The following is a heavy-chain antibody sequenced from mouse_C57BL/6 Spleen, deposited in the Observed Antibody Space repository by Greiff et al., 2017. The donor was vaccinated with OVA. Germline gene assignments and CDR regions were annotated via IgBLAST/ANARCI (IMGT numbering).Heavy chain of an antibody. J-gene: IGHJ3*01. CDR3: AGGGCYVLFAY. V-gene: IGHV1-82*01. D-gene: IGHD1-1*02. CDR1: GYAFSSSW. CDR2: IYPGDGDT. Sequence: VQLQQSGPELVKPGASVKISCKASGYAFSSSWMNWVKQRPGKGLEWIGRIYPGDGDTNYNGKFKGKATLTADKSSSTAYMQLSSLTSEDSAVYFCAGGGCYVLFAYWGQGTLVTVSA.